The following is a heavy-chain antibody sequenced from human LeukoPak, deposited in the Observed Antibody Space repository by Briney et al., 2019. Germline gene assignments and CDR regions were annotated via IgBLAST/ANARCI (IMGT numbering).Heavy chain of an antibody. D-gene: IGHD2-15*01. J-gene: IGHJ4*02. CDR3: ARDLSALGYCSGGSCYPQDY. CDR1: GYTFTGYY. V-gene: IGHV1-2*06. CDR2: INPNRGGT. Sequence: ASVKVSCKASGYTFTGYYMHWVRQAPGQGLEWMGRINPNRGGTNYAHKSQDRVTMTRDTSINTAYMELSRLRSDDTAVYYCARDLSALGYCSGGSCYPQDYWGQGTLVTVSS.